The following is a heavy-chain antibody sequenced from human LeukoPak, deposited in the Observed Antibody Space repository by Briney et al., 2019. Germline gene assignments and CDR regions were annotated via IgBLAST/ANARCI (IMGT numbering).Heavy chain of an antibody. V-gene: IGHV3-23*01. D-gene: IGHD2-2*01. J-gene: IGHJ4*02. CDR3: AKPAGYCSSTTCFKFDY. CDR2: IGGSGGST. Sequence: GGSLRLSCAASGFTFSSYVMNWVRQAPGKGLEWVSAIGGSGGSTYYADSVKGRFTISRDNSENTLYLQMNSLRAEDTAVYYCAKPAGYCSSTTCFKFDYWGQGTLVTVSS. CDR1: GFTFSSYV.